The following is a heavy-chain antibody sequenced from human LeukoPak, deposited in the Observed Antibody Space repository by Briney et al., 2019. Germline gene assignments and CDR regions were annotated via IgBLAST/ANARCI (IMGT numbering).Heavy chain of an antibody. CDR1: GYTFTGYY. D-gene: IGHD6-13*01. Sequence: ASVKVSCKASGYTFTGYYLRWVRLAPGQGLEWMGWINANSGGTDYPQKFQGRVTMTRDTSINTAYMELIRLRSDDTAVYYCARVGSPGIATWVYWGQGTLVTVSS. CDR2: INANSGGT. V-gene: IGHV1-2*02. CDR3: ARVGSPGIATWVY. J-gene: IGHJ4*02.